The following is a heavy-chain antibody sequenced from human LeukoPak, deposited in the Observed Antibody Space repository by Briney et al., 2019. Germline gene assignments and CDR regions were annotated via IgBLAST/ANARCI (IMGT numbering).Heavy chain of an antibody. Sequence: AGGPLSLSCGASGFPVSSNQVTWVPLAPGKGLEGVSIIYSGGITYYADSVKGRFTISRDNSKNTLYLQMNSLRAEDTAVYYCGRARRCGLNGDYGGCFDSWGQGTLVTVSS. D-gene: IGHD4-17*01. CDR2: IYSGGIT. J-gene: IGHJ4*02. CDR1: GFPVSSNQ. V-gene: IGHV3-53*01. CDR3: GRARRCGLNGDYGGCFDS.